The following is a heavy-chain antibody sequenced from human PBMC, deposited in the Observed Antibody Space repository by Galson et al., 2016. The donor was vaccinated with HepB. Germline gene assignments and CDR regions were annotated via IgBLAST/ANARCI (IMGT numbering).Heavy chain of an antibody. CDR2: IYPGDSDS. V-gene: IGHV5-51*01. D-gene: IGHD6-6*01. Sequence: QSGAEVKKPGESLKISCKGSGYSFTSYWIGWVRQMPGKGLEWMGIIYPGDSDSRYSPSFQGQVTFSAVKSISTAFLQWSSLKASDTAMYYCARRMRYSSSAVDYWGQGTLVTVSS. CDR3: ARRMRYSSSAVDY. J-gene: IGHJ4*02. CDR1: GYSFTSYW.